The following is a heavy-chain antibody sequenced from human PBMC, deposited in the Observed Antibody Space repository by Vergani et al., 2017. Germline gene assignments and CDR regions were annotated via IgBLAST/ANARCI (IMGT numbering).Heavy chain of an antibody. CDR2: IIPIFGTA. V-gene: IGHV1-69*01. CDR1: GGTFSSYA. CDR3: AASDIVARGADNYYYGMDV. J-gene: IGHJ6*02. D-gene: IGHD5-12*01. Sequence: QVQLVQSGAEVKKPGSSVKVSCKASGGTFSSYAISWVRQAPGQGLEWMGGIIPIFGTANYAQKFQGRVTITADESTSTAYMELSSLRSEDTAVYYCAASDIVARGADNYYYGMDVWGQGTTVTVSS.